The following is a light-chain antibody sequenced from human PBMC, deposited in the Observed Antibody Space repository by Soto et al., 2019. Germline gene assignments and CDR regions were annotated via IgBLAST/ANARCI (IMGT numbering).Light chain of an antibody. CDR2: DDS. V-gene: IGLV3-21*02. Sequence: SYVLTQPPSVSVAPGQTASIACGGNNIGSKTVNWYQQRPGQAPMLVVYDDSDRPSGIPERFSGSNSGNTATLTISRVEAGDEADYYCQLWDGTRDHDVFGGGTKLTVL. J-gene: IGLJ2*01. CDR1: NIGSKT. CDR3: QLWDGTRDHDV.